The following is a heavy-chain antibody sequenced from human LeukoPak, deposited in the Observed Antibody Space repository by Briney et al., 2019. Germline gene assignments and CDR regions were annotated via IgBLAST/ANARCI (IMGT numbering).Heavy chain of an antibody. CDR2: ISSSSSYI. V-gene: IGHV3-21*01. CDR3: ARGLVPAAMDAFDI. J-gene: IGHJ3*02. CDR1: GFTFSSYS. Sequence: GGSLRLSCAASGFTFSSYSMNWVRQAPGKGLEWVSSISSSSSYIYYADSVKGRFTISRDNAKNSLYLQMNGLRAEDTAVYYCARGLVPAAMDAFDIWGQGTMVTVSS. D-gene: IGHD2-2*01.